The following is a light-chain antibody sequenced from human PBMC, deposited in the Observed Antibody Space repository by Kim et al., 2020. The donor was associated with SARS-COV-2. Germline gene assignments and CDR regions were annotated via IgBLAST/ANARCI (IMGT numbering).Light chain of an antibody. Sequence: ASVGDRLTMTCRASQDIMNYLIWFQQKPGKAPRSVISAASSLQSGVPSKFSGSGSGTDFTLTIYSLQPEDFATYYCQQSQSYPVTFGQGTRMEIK. V-gene: IGKV1-16*02. CDR2: AAS. J-gene: IGKJ5*01. CDR1: QDIMNY. CDR3: QQSQSYPVT.